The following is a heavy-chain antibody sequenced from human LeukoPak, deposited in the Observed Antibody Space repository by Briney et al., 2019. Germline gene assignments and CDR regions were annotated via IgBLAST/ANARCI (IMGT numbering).Heavy chain of an antibody. CDR2: MKEDGTRK. CDR1: GGSFSGYY. V-gene: IGHV3-7*01. J-gene: IGHJ4*02. D-gene: IGHD3-9*01. Sequence: ETLSLTCAVYGGSFSGYYWSWARQAPGKGLEWVANMKEDGTRKYYLDSVEGRFAISRDNAKNTVFLQMNSLRVEDTAVYYCAKDDWGPAYWGQGTLVTVSS. CDR3: AKDDWGPAY.